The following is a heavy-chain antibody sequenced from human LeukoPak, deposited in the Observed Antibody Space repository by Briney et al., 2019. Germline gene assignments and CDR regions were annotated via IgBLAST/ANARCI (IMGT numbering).Heavy chain of an antibody. V-gene: IGHV1-3*01. CDR2: INPGNGNT. Sequence: ASVKVSCKASGYTFTTYVMHWVRQAPGQRLEWMGWINPGNGNTKYSQKFQGRVTFTRDTSASTAYMELSSLRSEDTAVYYCARGPYSSGWYNYFDYWGQGTLVTVSS. CDR3: ARGPYSSGWYNYFDY. CDR1: GYTFTTYV. D-gene: IGHD6-19*01. J-gene: IGHJ4*02.